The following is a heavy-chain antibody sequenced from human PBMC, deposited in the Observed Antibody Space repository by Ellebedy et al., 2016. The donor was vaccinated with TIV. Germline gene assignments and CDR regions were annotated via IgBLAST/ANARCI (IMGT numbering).Heavy chain of an antibody. V-gene: IGHV1-69*13. CDR2: VIPIFGTA. Sequence: ASVKVSCKASGYTFSSYAISWVRQAPGQGLEWMGGVIPIFGTANYAQKFQGRVTITADESTSTAYMELSSLRSDDTAVYYCARGRTIVVVVAARDNWFDPWGQGTLVTVSS. CDR3: ARGRTIVVVVAARDNWFDP. J-gene: IGHJ5*02. D-gene: IGHD2-15*01. CDR1: GYTFSSYA.